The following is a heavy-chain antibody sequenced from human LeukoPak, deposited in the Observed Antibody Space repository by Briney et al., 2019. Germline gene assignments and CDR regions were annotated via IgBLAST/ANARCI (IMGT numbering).Heavy chain of an antibody. V-gene: IGHV3-23*01. Sequence: GGSLRLSCAASGFTFSSYWMHWVRQVPGKGLEWVSAISGSGGSTYYADSVKGRFTISRDNSKNTLYLQMNSLRAEDTAIYYCAKEYSAFDIWGQGTMVTVSS. CDR1: GFTFSSYW. J-gene: IGHJ3*02. CDR3: AKEYSAFDI. CDR2: ISGSGGST. D-gene: IGHD1-26*01.